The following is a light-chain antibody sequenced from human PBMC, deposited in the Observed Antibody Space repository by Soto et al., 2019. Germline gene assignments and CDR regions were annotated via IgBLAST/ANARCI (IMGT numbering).Light chain of an antibody. CDR3: QQRSNWPIT. J-gene: IGKJ5*01. Sequence: LTCPASQSISNYLNWYQQKPGKAPNLLIHAASSLQSGVPPRFSGSGSGTDFTLTISSLEPEDFAVYYCQQRSNWPITFGQGTRLEIK. CDR2: AAS. V-gene: IGKV1-39*01. CDR1: QSISNY.